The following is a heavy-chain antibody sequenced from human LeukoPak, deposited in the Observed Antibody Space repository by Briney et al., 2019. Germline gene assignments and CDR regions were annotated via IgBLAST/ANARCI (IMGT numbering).Heavy chain of an antibody. CDR2: MNPNTGNA. J-gene: IGHJ4*02. V-gene: IGHV1-8*02. Sequence: ASVEVSCKASGYTFTNFDINWVRQATGQGLEWMGWMNPNTGNAGYAQKFQDRVTITWDASISTAYMDLGSLRSEDTAVYYCARVGYSNSYDYWGQGTLVTVSS. D-gene: IGHD4-11*01. CDR3: ARVGYSNSYDY. CDR1: GYTFTNFD.